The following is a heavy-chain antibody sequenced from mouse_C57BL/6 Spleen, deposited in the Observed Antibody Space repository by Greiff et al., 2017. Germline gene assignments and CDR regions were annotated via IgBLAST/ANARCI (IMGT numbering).Heavy chain of an antibody. CDR2: INPSNGGT. D-gene: IGHD1-1*01. CDR1: GYTFTSYW. V-gene: IGHV1-53*01. Sequence: VQLQQPGTELVKPGASVKLSCKASGYTFTSYWMHWVKQRPGQGLEWIGNINPSNGGTNYNEKFKSKATLTVDKSSSTAYMQLSSLTSEDSAVYYCAREDYYGSSYEGDFDYWGQGTTLTVSS. J-gene: IGHJ2*01. CDR3: AREDYYGSSYEGDFDY.